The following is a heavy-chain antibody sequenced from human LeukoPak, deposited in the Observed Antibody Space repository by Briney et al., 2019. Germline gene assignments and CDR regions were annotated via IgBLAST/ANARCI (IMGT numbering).Heavy chain of an antibody. D-gene: IGHD4/OR15-4a*01. Sequence: TGGSLKLSCAASGFTFSIYALHWVRQAPGKGLEYVSGINSNGGSTYYANSVKGRFTISRDNSKNTVYLQMGSLRAEDMAVYYCARNGDYGGYWGQGTLVTVSS. J-gene: IGHJ4*02. CDR1: GFTFSIYA. CDR3: ARNGDYGGY. CDR2: INSNGGST. V-gene: IGHV3-64*01.